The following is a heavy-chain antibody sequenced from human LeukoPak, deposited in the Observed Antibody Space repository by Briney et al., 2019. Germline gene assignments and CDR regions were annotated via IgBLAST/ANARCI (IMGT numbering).Heavy chain of an antibody. D-gene: IGHD3-9*01. V-gene: IGHV4-38-2*01. CDR3: ARIGKIRYFDWLLYGRDRYFDL. CDR2: IYHSGST. CDR1: GYSISSGYY. Sequence: PSETLSLTCAVSGYSISSGYYWGWIRQPPGKGLEWIGSIYHSGSTYYNPSLKSRVTISVDTSKNQFSLKLSSVTAADTAVYYCARIGKIRYFDWLLYGRDRYFDLWGRGTLVTVSS. J-gene: IGHJ2*01.